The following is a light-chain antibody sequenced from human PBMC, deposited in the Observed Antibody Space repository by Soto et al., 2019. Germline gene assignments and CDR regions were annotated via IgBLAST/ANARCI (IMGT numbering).Light chain of an antibody. CDR2: GAS. CDR3: QHYASWET. Sequence: IVLTQSPDSLSLSPGERATLSCRASQSVNSNLFAWYQQHPGQAPRLLIYGASSRASGIPDRFSGTGSGTDFTLTISRLEPEDFALYYCQHYASWETFGQGTKVEV. CDR1: QSVNSNL. J-gene: IGKJ1*01. V-gene: IGKV3-20*01.